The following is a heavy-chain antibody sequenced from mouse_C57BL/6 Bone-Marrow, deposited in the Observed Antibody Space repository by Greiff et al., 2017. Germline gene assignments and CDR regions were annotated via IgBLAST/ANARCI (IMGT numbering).Heavy chain of an antibody. CDR1: GFNIKDDY. J-gene: IGHJ2*01. Sequence: EVQLVESGAELVRPGASVKLSCTASGFNIKDDYMHWVKQRPEQGLEWIGWIDPGNGDTEYASKFQGKATITADTSSNTAYLQLSSLTSEDTAVYYCTNYYGSRYYFDYWGKGTTLTVSS. CDR3: TNYYGSRYYFDY. D-gene: IGHD1-1*01. V-gene: IGHV14-4*01. CDR2: IDPGNGDT.